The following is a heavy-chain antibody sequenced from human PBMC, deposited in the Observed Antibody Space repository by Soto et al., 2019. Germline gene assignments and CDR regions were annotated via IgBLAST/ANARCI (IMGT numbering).Heavy chain of an antibody. D-gene: IGHD3-22*01. V-gene: IGHV1-69*01. CDR2: IIPMFGTA. CDR1: GGTFSRHA. CDR3: ARGWGYDSRDYYYAY. J-gene: IGHJ4*02. Sequence: QVQLVQSGAEVRKPGSSVKVSCKASGGTFSRHAISWVRQAPGQGLEWMGGIIPMFGTANHAQKFQGRVTITADESTSTDYMELSSLRSEDTAIYYCARGWGYDSRDYYYAYWGQGTVVIVSS.